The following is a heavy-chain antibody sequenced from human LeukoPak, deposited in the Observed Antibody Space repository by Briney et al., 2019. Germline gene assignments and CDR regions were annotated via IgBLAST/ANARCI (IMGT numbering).Heavy chain of an antibody. V-gene: IGHV3-7*01. CDR2: IKQDGSEK. J-gene: IGHJ4*02. CDR1: GFTFSSYW. Sequence: GGSLRLSCAASGFTFSSYWMSWVRLAPGRGLEWVANIKQDGSEKYYVDSVKGRFTISRDNAKNSLYLQVNSLRAEDTAVYYCARGGYYYDSSGYYYWGQGTLVTVSS. CDR3: ARGGYYYDSSGYYY. D-gene: IGHD3-22*01.